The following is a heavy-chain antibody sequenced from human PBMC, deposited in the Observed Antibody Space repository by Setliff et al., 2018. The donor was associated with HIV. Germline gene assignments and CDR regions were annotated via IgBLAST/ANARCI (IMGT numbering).Heavy chain of an antibody. CDR1: GGTFGSYA. Sequence: EASVKVSCKASGGTFGSYAISWVRQAPGQGLEWLGGIIPIFETTNYAQKFQGRVTITADKSTSTIYMELSSLRSDDTAVYYCARGQGVHLWVNDAFEIWGQGTMVTVSS. V-gene: IGHV1-69*06. CDR2: IIPIFETT. CDR3: ARGQGVHLWVNDAFEI. D-gene: IGHD2-21*01. J-gene: IGHJ3*02.